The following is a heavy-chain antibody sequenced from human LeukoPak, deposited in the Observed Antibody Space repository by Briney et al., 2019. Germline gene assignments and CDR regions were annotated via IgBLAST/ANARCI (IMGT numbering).Heavy chain of an antibody. V-gene: IGHV1-2*02. CDR2: INPNSGGT. CDR3: ARTEAPLHRYYYYMDV. J-gene: IGHJ6*03. D-gene: IGHD4-11*01. Sequence: ASVKVSCKASGYTFTGYYMHWVRQAPGQGLEWMGWINPNSGGTNYAQKFQGRVTMTRDTSISTAYMELRSLRSDDTAVYYCARTEAPLHRYYYYMDVWGKGTTVTISS. CDR1: GYTFTGYY.